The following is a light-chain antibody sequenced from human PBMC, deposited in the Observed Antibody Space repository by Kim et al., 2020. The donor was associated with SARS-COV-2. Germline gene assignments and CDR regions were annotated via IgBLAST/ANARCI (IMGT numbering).Light chain of an antibody. CDR2: DAS. CDR3: QQFNSYPLT. J-gene: IGKJ5*01. CDR1: QGISSA. Sequence: ASVGDRVTITCRASQGISSALAWYQQKPGKAPQLLIYDASSLESGVPSRFSGSGSGTDFTLTISSLQPEDFATYYCQQFNSYPLTFGQGTRLEIK. V-gene: IGKV1-13*02.